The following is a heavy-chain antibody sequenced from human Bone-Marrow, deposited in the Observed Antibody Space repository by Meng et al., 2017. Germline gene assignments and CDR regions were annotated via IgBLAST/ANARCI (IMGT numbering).Heavy chain of an antibody. CDR3: AREGYSSSWSFTPYYYYGMDV. CDR1: GFTFRRYW. D-gene: IGHD6-13*01. J-gene: IGHJ6*02. V-gene: IGHV3-7*01. CDR2: IKQDRSEK. Sequence: SCPASGFTFRRYWLSWVRQAPGKGLEWVANIKQDRSEKYYVDSVKGRFTISRDNAKNSLYLQMNSLRAEDTAVYYCAREGYSSSWSFTPYYYYGMDVWGQGTTVTVSS.